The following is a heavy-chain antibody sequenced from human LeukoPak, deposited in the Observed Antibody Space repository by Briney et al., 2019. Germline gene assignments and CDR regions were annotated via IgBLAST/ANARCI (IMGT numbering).Heavy chain of an antibody. V-gene: IGHV3-21*01. Sequence: GGSLRLSCAASGLTFSTYSMNWVRQAPGKGLEWVSSITASSTAIYSADSVKGRFTISRDNARNFLYLQMNSLRAEDTAVYYCARTYYDILTGYNPYFDYWGQGILVTVSS. J-gene: IGHJ4*02. CDR1: GLTFSTYS. D-gene: IGHD3-9*01. CDR2: ITASSTAI. CDR3: ARTYYDILTGYNPYFDY.